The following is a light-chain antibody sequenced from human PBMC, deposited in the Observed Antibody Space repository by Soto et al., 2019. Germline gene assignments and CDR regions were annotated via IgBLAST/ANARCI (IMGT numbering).Light chain of an antibody. CDR3: VQFAHFPRT. CDR1: QSLVYSDGNTY. V-gene: IGKV2-24*01. CDR2: QIS. Sequence: DVVLTQTPLSSPVTLGQPASISCRSSQSLVYSDGNTYLSWLQQRPGQPPRLLIYQISNRFSGVPDRFGGSGAGTDFTLKISRVAAEDVGVYYCVQFAHFPRTFGQGTKLEI. J-gene: IGKJ1*01.